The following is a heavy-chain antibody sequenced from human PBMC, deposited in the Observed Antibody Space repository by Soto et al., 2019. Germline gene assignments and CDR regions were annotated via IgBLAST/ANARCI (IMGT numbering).Heavy chain of an antibody. D-gene: IGHD5-12*01. Sequence: ASVKVSCKASGYAFTGYYMHWVRQAPGQGLEWRGWINPNSGSTKDASEVHGRLTMTRDTSISTAYMELSRLRSDDTAVYYCATNRGYGTQFDYWGQGTLVTVCS. V-gene: IGHV1-2*02. J-gene: IGHJ4*02. CDR2: INPNSGST. CDR3: ATNRGYGTQFDY. CDR1: GYAFTGYY.